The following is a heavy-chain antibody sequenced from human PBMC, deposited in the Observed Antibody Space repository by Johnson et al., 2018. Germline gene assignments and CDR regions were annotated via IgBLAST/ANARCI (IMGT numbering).Heavy chain of an antibody. CDR3: AKAPRGGYPGYYMDV. CDR2: ISRHSAGI. V-gene: IGHV3-9*01. CDR1: KFTFDDYA. D-gene: IGHD3-16*02. Sequence: VQLVESGGGLVQPGGSLRLSCAASKFTFDDYAMHWVRQVPGKGLEWVSGISRHSAGIGYAESVRGRFIISRDNAKNSLYLQMNSLRAEDTAVYYCAKAPRGGYPGYYMDVWGKGTTVTVSS. J-gene: IGHJ6*03.